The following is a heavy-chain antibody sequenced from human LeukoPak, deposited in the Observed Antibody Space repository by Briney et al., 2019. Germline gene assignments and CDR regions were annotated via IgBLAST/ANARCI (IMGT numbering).Heavy chain of an antibody. J-gene: IGHJ4*02. Sequence: GGSLRLSCAASGFTVSSNYMSWVRQAPGKGLEWVSVIYSGGSTYYADSVKGRFTISRDNSKNTLYLQMNSLRAEATAVYYCAKVYCSSTSCPYTHWGQGTLVTVSS. CDR3: AKVYCSSTSCPYTH. V-gene: IGHV3-66*01. CDR2: IYSGGST. D-gene: IGHD2-2*01. CDR1: GFTVSSNY.